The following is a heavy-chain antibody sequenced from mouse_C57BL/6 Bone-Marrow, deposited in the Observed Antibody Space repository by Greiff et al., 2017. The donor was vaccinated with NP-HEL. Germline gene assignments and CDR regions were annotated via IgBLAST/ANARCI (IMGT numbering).Heavy chain of an antibody. CDR3: AYDGYYVGFAY. CDR2: ILPGSGIT. V-gene: IGHV1-9*01. CDR1: GYTFTGYW. J-gene: IGHJ3*01. D-gene: IGHD2-3*01. Sequence: QVQLQQSGAELMKPGASVKLSCKATGYTFTGYWLEWVKQRPGHGLEWIGEILPGSGITNYNEKVKGKATFTADTSSNPAYMQLSSLTTEDSAIYYCAYDGYYVGFAYWGQGTLVTVSA.